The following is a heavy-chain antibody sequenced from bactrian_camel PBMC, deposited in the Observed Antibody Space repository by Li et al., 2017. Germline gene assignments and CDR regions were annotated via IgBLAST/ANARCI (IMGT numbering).Heavy chain of an antibody. Sequence: HVQLVESGGGSVQAGGSLRLSCTHSGYTSSRHCMGWFRQAVGKEREGVAAIGDDGNTVYVDSVKGRFTISEDTAKNTVYLQMDSLKPEDTSMYSCAVYDSWFVCPTDHQSYLYWGQGTQVTVS. CDR1: GYTSSRHC. CDR2: IGDDGNT. J-gene: IGHJ4*01. CDR3: AVYDSWFVCPTDHQSYLY. V-gene: IGHV3S56*01. D-gene: IGHD2*01.